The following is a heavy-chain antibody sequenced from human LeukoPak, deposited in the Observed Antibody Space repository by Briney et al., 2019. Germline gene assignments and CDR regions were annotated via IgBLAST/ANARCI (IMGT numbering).Heavy chain of an antibody. CDR2: MNPNSGNT. D-gene: IGHD3-22*01. J-gene: IGHJ4*02. V-gene: IGHV1-8*01. CDR3: AKVDFYDTSGYYGPTFLDY. CDR1: GYTFTSFD. Sequence: ASVKVSCKASGYTFTSFDIDWVRQAPGQGLEWMGWMNPNSGNTGYAQKFQGRVTMTRDTSIITAYMELTSLTSEDTAVYYCAKVDFYDTSGYYGPTFLDYWGQGTLVTVSS.